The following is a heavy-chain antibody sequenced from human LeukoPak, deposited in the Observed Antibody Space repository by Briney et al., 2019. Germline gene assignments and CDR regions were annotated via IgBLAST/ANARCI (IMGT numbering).Heavy chain of an antibody. CDR2: ISSSSSYI. J-gene: IGHJ3*02. CDR3: ARVGATGSDAFDI. CDR1: GFTFSDYY. Sequence: GGSLRLSCAASGFTFSDYYMSWIRQAPGKGLGWVSYISSSSSYIYYADSVKGRFTISRDNAKNSLYLQMNSLRAEDTAVCYCARVGATGSDAFDIWGQGTMVTVSS. D-gene: IGHD1-26*01. V-gene: IGHV3-11*06.